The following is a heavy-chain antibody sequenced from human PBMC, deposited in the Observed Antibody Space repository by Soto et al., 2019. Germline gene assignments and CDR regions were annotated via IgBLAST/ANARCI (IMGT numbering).Heavy chain of an antibody. J-gene: IGHJ4*02. V-gene: IGHV4-34*01. D-gene: IGHD7-27*01. CDR3: ARAKFESTGWHQFDI. CDR2: VNQSGRT. CDR1: GGSLSAYY. Sequence: SETLSLTCGVYGGSLSAYYWSWIRQPPGKGLEWIGEVNQSGRTNYNPSLESRVTISVDTSKNQLSLKLTSVTAADTAVYYCARAKFESTGWHQFDIWGQGTLVTVSS.